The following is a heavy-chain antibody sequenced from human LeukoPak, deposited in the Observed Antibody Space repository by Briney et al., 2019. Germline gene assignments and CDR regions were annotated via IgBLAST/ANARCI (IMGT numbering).Heavy chain of an antibody. D-gene: IGHD3-16*01. J-gene: IGHJ1*01. V-gene: IGHV3-23*01. Sequence: GGSLRLSCAASGFTFSSYAMSWVRQAPGKGLEWVSAISGSGGSTYYADSVKGRFTISRGNSKNTLYLQMNSLRAEDTAVYYCAKTTGGVGAEYFQHWGQGTLVTVSS. CDR3: AKTTGGVGAEYFQH. CDR1: GFTFSSYA. CDR2: ISGSGGST.